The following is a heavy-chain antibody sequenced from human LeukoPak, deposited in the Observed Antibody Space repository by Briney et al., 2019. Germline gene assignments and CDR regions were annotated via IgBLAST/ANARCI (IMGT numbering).Heavy chain of an antibody. CDR1: GITFSSYE. CDR3: ARYSSPIN. D-gene: IGHD6-13*01. J-gene: IGHJ4*02. Sequence: PGGSLRLSCVASGITFSSYERSWVRQAPGKGLEWVSCISSGGSTTYYADSVKGRFTVSRDNAKNSLYLQMDSLRGEDTAVCYCARYSSPINWGQGTLVTVSS. V-gene: IGHV3-48*03. CDR2: ISSGGSTT.